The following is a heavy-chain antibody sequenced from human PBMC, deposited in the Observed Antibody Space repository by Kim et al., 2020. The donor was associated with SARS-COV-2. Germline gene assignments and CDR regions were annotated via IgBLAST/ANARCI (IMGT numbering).Heavy chain of an antibody. D-gene: IGHD2-15*01. J-gene: IGHJ4*02. V-gene: IGHV3-15*01. CDR3: TTDGDIVVVVAAHY. Sequence: GGSLRLSCAASGFTFSNAWMSWVRQAPGKGLEWVGRIKSKTDGGTTDYAAPVKGRFTISRDDSKNTLYLQMNSLKTEDTAVYYCTTDGDIVVVVAAHYWGQGTLVTVSS. CDR2: IKSKTDGGTT. CDR1: GFTFSNAW.